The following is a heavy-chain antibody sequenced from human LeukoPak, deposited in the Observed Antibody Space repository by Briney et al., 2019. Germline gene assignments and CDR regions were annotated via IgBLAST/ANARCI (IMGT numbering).Heavy chain of an antibody. CDR1: GGSISPYH. J-gene: IGHJ4*02. CDR3: ARHLDYYGSGSYEY. CDR2: ISYSGST. D-gene: IGHD3-10*01. V-gene: IGHV4-59*08. Sequence: SETLSLTCAVSGGSISPYHWTWIRHPPGKGLEWIGYISYSGSTNYNPSLKSRVTISIDTSKSQFSLKLSSVTAADTAVYYCARHLDYYGSGSYEYWGQGTLVTVSS.